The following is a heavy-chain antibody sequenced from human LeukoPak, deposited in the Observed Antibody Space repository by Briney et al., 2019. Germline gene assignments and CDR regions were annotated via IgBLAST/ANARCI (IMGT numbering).Heavy chain of an antibody. V-gene: IGHV1-8*01. CDR2: MNPNSGNT. Sequence: ASVRVSCKASGYTFTNYDINWVRQASGQGLEWMGWMNPNSGNTGSAQKFQGRVTMTSNTSISTAYMELSSLRSEDTAVYYCAREGDYGWFDPWGQGTLVTVSS. CDR3: AREGDYGWFDP. J-gene: IGHJ5*02. CDR1: GYTFTNYD. D-gene: IGHD4-17*01.